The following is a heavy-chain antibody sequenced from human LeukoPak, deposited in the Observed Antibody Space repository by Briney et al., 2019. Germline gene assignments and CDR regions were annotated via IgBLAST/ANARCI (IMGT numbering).Heavy chain of an antibody. Sequence: NPGGSLRLSCAASGFTFSDYYMSWIRQAPGKGLEWVSYISSSGSTIYYADSVKGRFTISRDNAKNSLYLQMNSLRAEDTAVYYCARALEGIPAAKDVWGKGTTVTVSS. CDR2: ISSSGSTI. J-gene: IGHJ6*04. D-gene: IGHD2-2*01. V-gene: IGHV3-11*04. CDR3: ARALEGIPAAKDV. CDR1: GFTFSDYY.